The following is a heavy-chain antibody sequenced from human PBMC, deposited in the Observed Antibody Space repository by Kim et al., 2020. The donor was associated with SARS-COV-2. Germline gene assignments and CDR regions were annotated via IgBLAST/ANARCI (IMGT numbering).Heavy chain of an antibody. Sequence: ASVKVSCKASGYTFTSYGISWVRQAPGQGLEWMGWISAYNGNTNYAQKLQGRDTMTTDTSTSTAYMELRSLRSDDTAVYYCAMEGIAVAGTMGYGMDVWGQGTTVTVSS. CDR1: GYTFTSYG. D-gene: IGHD6-19*01. CDR3: AMEGIAVAGTMGYGMDV. V-gene: IGHV1-18*04. J-gene: IGHJ6*02. CDR2: ISAYNGNT.